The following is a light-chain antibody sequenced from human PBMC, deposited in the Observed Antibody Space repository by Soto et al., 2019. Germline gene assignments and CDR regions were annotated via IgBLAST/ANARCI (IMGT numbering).Light chain of an antibody. V-gene: IGKV3-20*01. CDR1: QSVRSNY. J-gene: IGKJ1*01. CDR2: DAS. Sequence: EIVLTQSPCTLSLSPGDRATISCRASQSVRSNYLAWYQRKPGQAPRLLIYDASTRATAIPDRFSGSGSGTDVTLTISRLEPEDFAVYYCHQYGSSPRTFGQGTKVEI. CDR3: HQYGSSPRT.